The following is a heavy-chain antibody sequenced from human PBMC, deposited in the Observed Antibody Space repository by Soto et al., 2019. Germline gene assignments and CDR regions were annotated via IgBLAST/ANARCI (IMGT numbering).Heavy chain of an antibody. CDR2: IIPIFGTA. V-gene: IGHV1-69*13. Sequence: SVKVSCKASGGTFSSYSISWVRQAPGQGLEWMGGIIPIFGTANYAQKFQGRVTITADESTSTAYMELSSLRSEDTAVYYCARTDLNWFDPWGQGTLVTVSS. J-gene: IGHJ5*02. CDR3: ARTDLNWFDP. CDR1: GGTFSSYS.